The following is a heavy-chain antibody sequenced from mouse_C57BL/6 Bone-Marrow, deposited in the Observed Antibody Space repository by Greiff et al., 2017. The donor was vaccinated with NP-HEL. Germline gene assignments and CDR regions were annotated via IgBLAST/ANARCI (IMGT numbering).Heavy chain of an antibody. J-gene: IGHJ3*01. CDR2: IDPETGGT. D-gene: IGHD1-1*01. V-gene: IGHV1-15*01. CDR1: GYTFTDYE. Sequence: QVQLQQSGAELVRPGASVTLSCKASGYTFTDYEMHWVKQTPVHGLEWIGAIDPETGGTAYNQKFKGKAILTADKSSSTAYMELRSLTSEDSAVYYCTREGELFITTGGFAYWGQGTLVTVSA. CDR3: TREGELFITTGGFAY.